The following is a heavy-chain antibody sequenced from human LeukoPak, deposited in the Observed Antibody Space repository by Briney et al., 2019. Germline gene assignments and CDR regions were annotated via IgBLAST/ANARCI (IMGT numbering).Heavy chain of an antibody. Sequence: GGSLRLSCAASGFTFSDYYMSWIRQAPGKGLEWVSYISSSGSTIYYADSVKGRFTISRDNAKNSLYLQMNSLRAEDTAVYYCARVGHFEYSSSSGGRYYWGQGTLVTVSS. J-gene: IGHJ4*02. CDR2: ISSSGSTI. CDR3: ARVGHFEYSSSSGGRYY. CDR1: GFTFSDYY. D-gene: IGHD6-6*01. V-gene: IGHV3-11*01.